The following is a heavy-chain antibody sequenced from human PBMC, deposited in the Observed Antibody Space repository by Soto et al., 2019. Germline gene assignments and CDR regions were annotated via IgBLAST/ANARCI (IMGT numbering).Heavy chain of an antibody. D-gene: IGHD2-2*02. J-gene: IGHJ3*01. Sequence: GGSLRLSCSGSGFSFSSYAMHWVRQAQGKGLEYVSAITNNGGSTYYADSMNGRFTIFRDNSENTMYLQMSSLRAEDTAFYYCVKALSARYNSAKAFDVWGQGTMVTVSS. CDR3: VKALSARYNSAKAFDV. CDR1: GFSFSSYA. CDR2: ITNNGGST. V-gene: IGHV3-64D*06.